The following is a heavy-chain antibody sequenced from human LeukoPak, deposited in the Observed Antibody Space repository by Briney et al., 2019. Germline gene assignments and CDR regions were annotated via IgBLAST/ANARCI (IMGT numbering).Heavy chain of an antibody. D-gene: IGHD3-22*01. Sequence: GSLRLSCAASGFPFSTYAMNWVRQAPGKGLDWVSLISVGGHNTHYSDSVQGRFTISRDDSRNTLYLQMNGLRAEDTAVYYCAKDLDSTGYYSFDPWGQGTLVTVSS. J-gene: IGHJ5*02. CDR1: GFPFSTYA. CDR2: ISVGGHNT. CDR3: AKDLDSTGYYSFDP. V-gene: IGHV3-23*01.